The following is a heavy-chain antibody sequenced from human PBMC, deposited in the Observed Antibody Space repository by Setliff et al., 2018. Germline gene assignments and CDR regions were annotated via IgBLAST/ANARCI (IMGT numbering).Heavy chain of an antibody. CDR2: IWHDGGNK. CDR1: GFTFSNYR. Sequence: PGGSLRLSCAASGFTFSNYRMHWVRQAPGKGLEWVAVIWHDGGNKYHADSVKGRFTISRDNSKNTLYLQMNSLRPEDTAVYYCARTCSGSGCYAGLESWGQGTPVTGSS. J-gene: IGHJ4*02. CDR3: ARTCSGSGCYAGLES. V-gene: IGHV3-33*08. D-gene: IGHD2-15*01.